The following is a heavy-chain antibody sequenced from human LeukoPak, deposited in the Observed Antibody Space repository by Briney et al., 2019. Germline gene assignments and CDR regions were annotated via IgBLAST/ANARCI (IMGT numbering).Heavy chain of an antibody. J-gene: IGHJ5*02. CDR3: ARATGFSGSSRFGP. CDR1: GFTFSSYG. D-gene: IGHD3-22*01. V-gene: IGHV3-30*02. Sequence: PGGSLRLSCAASGFTFSSYGMHWVHQAPGKGLEWVAFIRYDGSNEYYADSVKGRFTISRDNAKNTLYLQMNSLRAEDTAVYYCARATGFSGSSRFGPWGQGTLVTVSS. CDR2: IRYDGSNE.